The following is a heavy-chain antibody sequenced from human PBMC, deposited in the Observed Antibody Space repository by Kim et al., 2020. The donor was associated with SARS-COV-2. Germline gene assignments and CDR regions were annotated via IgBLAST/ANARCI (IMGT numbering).Heavy chain of an antibody. Sequence: GGSLRLSCAASGFTFNSFAMSWVRQAPGKGLEWVSSIKGGGAGPNYADSVKGRFTISRDNSKNTLYLTLNSLRAEDTATYYCAKHQLSYGSDAFDIWGRG. CDR1: GFTFNSFA. CDR2: IKGGGAGP. D-gene: IGHD5-18*01. CDR3: AKHQLSYGSDAFDI. V-gene: IGHV3-23*01. J-gene: IGHJ3*02.